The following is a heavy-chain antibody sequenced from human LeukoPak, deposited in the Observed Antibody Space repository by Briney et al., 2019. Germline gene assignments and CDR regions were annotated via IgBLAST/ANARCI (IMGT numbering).Heavy chain of an antibody. Sequence: ASVKVSCKASGYTFTSYGISWVRQAPGQGLEWMGWISAYNGNTNYAQKLQGRVTMTTDTSTSTAYMELRSLRSDDTAVYYCAREYYYDSSGPMGWFDPWGQGTLVTVSS. CDR1: GYTFTSYG. CDR2: ISAYNGNT. J-gene: IGHJ5*02. D-gene: IGHD3-22*01. V-gene: IGHV1-18*01. CDR3: AREYYYDSSGPMGWFDP.